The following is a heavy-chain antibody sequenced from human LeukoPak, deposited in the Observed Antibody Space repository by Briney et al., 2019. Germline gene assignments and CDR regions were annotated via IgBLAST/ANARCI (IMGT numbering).Heavy chain of an antibody. CDR3: AREMPGIVGATPLEG. Sequence: GSSVKVSCKASGGTFSSYAISWVRQAPGQGLEWMGRIIPILGIANYAQKFQGRVTITADKSTSTAYMELSSLRSEDTAVYYCAREMPGIVGATPLEGWGQGTLVTVSS. D-gene: IGHD1-26*01. CDR1: GGTFSSYA. J-gene: IGHJ4*02. V-gene: IGHV1-69*04. CDR2: IIPILGIA.